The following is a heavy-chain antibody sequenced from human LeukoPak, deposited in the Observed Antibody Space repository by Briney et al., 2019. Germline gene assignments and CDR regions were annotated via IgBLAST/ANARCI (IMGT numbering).Heavy chain of an antibody. V-gene: IGHV4-4*07. CDR3: ARTRTWIPTGRWFDP. CDR1: GGSISSYY. CDR2: IYTSGST. D-gene: IGHD5-18*01. J-gene: IGHJ5*02. Sequence: SETLSLTCTVSGGSISSYYWSWIRQPAGKGLEWIGRIYTSGSTNYNPSLKSRVTMSVDTSKNQFSLKLSSVTAADTAVYYCARTRTWIPTGRWFDPWGQGTLVTVSS.